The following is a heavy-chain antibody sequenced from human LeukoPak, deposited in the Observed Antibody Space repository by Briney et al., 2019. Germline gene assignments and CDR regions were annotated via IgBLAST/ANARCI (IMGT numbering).Heavy chain of an antibody. CDR3: AKDLSDPVMVIDS. Sequence: SGGSLRLSCAASGFTFSSYGMSWVRQAPGKGLEWVSGISGSGGSTYYADSVKGWFTISRDNSKNTLYLQMNSLRAEDTAVYYCAKDLSDPVMVIDSWGQGTLVTVSS. J-gene: IGHJ4*02. CDR1: GFTFSSYG. V-gene: IGHV3-23*01. CDR2: ISGSGGST. D-gene: IGHD5-18*01.